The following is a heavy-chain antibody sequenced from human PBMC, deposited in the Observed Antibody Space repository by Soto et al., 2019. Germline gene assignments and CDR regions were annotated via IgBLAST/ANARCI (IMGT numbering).Heavy chain of an antibody. D-gene: IGHD3-3*01. CDR3: ARPWNSDYTTDAYDI. CDR2: IKLDGSEK. Sequence: PGGPLRPSCAASGLPFSNYWLTWVRQAPGKGLEGVANIKLDGSEKYYVDSVKGRFTISRDNAKSSLYLQMNSLRAEDTAVYYCARPWNSDYTTDAYDIWGQGTRVTV. CDR1: GLPFSNYW. J-gene: IGHJ3*02. V-gene: IGHV3-7*01.